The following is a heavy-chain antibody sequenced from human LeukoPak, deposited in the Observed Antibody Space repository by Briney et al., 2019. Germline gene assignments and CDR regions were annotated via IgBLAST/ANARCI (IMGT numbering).Heavy chain of an antibody. CDR1: GFTFSSYA. Sequence: GGSLRLSCAASGFTFSSYAMHWVRQAPGKGLEWVAVVSYDGSIKYYTDSVKGRFTISRDNSKNTLYLQMNSLRAEDTAVYYCARAKYGGYDYWGQGTLVTVSS. CDR3: ARAKYGGYDY. J-gene: IGHJ4*02. CDR2: VSYDGSIK. V-gene: IGHV3-30-3*01. D-gene: IGHD5-12*01.